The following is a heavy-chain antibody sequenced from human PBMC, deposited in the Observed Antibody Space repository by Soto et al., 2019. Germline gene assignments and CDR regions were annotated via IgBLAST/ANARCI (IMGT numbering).Heavy chain of an antibody. Sequence: GGSLRLSCAASGFTLSSYGMHWVRQAPGKGLEWVAVISYDGSNKYYADSVKGRFTISRDNSKNTLYLQMNSLRAEDTAVYYCAKGDSSGWLDYWGQGTLVTVSS. CDR3: AKGDSSGWLDY. D-gene: IGHD6-19*01. V-gene: IGHV3-30*18. J-gene: IGHJ4*02. CDR2: ISYDGSNK. CDR1: GFTLSSYG.